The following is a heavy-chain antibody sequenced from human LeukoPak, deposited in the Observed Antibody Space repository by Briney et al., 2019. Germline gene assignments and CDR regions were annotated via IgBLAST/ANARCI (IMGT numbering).Heavy chain of an antibody. CDR3: ARGGAVTTESFDY. J-gene: IGHJ4*02. V-gene: IGHV1-2*04. D-gene: IGHD4-17*01. CDR2: INPNSGGT. CDR1: GYTFTSYG. Sequence: ASVKVSCKASGYTFTSYGISWVRQAPGQGLEWMGWINPNSGGTNYAQKFQGWVTMTRDTSISTAYMELSRLRSDDTAVYYCARGGAVTTESFDYWGQGTLVTVSS.